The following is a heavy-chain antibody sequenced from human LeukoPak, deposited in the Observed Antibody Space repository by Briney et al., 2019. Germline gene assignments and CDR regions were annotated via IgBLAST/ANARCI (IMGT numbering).Heavy chain of an antibody. CDR2: IYPGDSDT. V-gene: IGHV5-51*01. J-gene: IGHJ3*02. D-gene: IGHD4-17*01. CDR1: GYSFTSYW. CDR3: ARLGDYGDSYDAFDI. Sequence: GESLKISCKGSGYSFTSYWIGWVRQMPGKGLEWMGIIYPGDSDTRYSPSFQGQVTISADKSISTAYLQWSSLKASDTAMYYCARLGDYGDSYDAFDIWGQGTMVTVSS.